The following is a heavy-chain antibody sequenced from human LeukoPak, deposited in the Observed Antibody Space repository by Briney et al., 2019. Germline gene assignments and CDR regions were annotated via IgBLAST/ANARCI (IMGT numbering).Heavy chain of an antibody. Sequence: PGGSLRLSCAASGFTFSSCAISCVRQAPGMGLEWVSSISGGGVSTYYADSVKGRFTISRDNSKNTLYLQMNSLRAEDTAVYYCAKVRCSGSSCSPNGFDPWGQGTLVTVSS. J-gene: IGHJ5*02. CDR3: AKVRCSGSSCSPNGFDP. D-gene: IGHD2-2*01. V-gene: IGHV3-23*01. CDR1: GFTFSSCA. CDR2: ISGGGVST.